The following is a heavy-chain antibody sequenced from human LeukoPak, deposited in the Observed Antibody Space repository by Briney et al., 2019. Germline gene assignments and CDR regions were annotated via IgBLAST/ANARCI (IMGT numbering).Heavy chain of an antibody. J-gene: IGHJ5*02. Sequence: SETMSLTSTVSTGSISSYYWSWIRQPAGKGLEWIGLIYTSGNTNYNPSLKSRVTMTVDTSKNQFSLKLSAVTAADTAVYYCARVTTGYSSSWHDWFDPWGQGTLVTVSA. CDR3: ARVTTGYSSSWHDWFDP. V-gene: IGHV4-4*07. CDR2: IYTSGNT. D-gene: IGHD6-13*01. CDR1: TGSISSYY.